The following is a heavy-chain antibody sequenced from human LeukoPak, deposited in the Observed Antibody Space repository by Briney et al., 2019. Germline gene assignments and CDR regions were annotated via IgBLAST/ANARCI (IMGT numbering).Heavy chain of an antibody. CDR3: ARDSSHYLGSSDY. CDR2: ISGSGGST. J-gene: IGHJ4*02. Sequence: GGSLRLSCAASGFTFSSYAMSWVRQAPGKGLEWVSAISGSGGSTYYADSVKGRFTISRDNSKSTLYLQMNSLRAEDTAIYYCARDSSHYLGSSDYWGQGTLFTVSS. V-gene: IGHV3-23*01. D-gene: IGHD6-6*01. CDR1: GFTFSSYA.